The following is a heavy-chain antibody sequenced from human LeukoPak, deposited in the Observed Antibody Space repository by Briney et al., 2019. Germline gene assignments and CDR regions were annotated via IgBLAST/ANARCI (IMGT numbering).Heavy chain of an antibody. CDR2: LNQDGSEK. CDR3: VRGLYGY. CDR1: GFTFSTSW. Sequence: SGGSLRLSCGASGFTFSTSWMIWVRQAPGKGLEWVANLNQDGSEKYYVDSVKGRFTISRDNGRKSLYLQMDSLRVEDTAVYYFVRGLYGYWGQGTLVTVSS. J-gene: IGHJ4*02. V-gene: IGHV3-7*03. D-gene: IGHD4-17*01.